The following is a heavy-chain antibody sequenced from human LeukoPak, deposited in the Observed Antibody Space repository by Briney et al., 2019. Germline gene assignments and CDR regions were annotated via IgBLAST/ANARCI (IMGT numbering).Heavy chain of an antibody. D-gene: IGHD1-26*01. Sequence: ASVKVSCKASGYTFTSYGISWVRQATGQGLEWMGWMNPNGGNTGYAQKFQGRVTMTRNTSISTAYMELSSLRSEDTAVYYCAIIVGATTDVYWGQGTLVTVSS. CDR3: AIIVGATTDVY. J-gene: IGHJ4*02. CDR1: GYTFTSYG. CDR2: MNPNGGNT. V-gene: IGHV1-8*02.